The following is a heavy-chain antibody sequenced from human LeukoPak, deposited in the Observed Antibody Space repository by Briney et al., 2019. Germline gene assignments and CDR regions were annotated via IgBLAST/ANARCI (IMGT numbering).Heavy chain of an antibody. CDR2: ISGSGAKT. Sequence: AGGSLRLSCAASGFTFSTYAMNWVRQAPGKGLEWVSAISGSGAKTYYADFVKGRFTISRDSSKNMLYLQMNSLRAEDTAVYYCAKEYSGSFSPFPSYFDYWGQGTLVTVSS. V-gene: IGHV3-23*01. J-gene: IGHJ4*02. CDR3: AKEYSGSFSPFPSYFDY. CDR1: GFTFSTYA. D-gene: IGHD1-26*01.